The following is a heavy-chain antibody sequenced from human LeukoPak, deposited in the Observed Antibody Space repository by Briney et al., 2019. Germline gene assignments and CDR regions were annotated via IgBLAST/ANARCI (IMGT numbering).Heavy chain of an antibody. CDR2: ISGNGGNT. J-gene: IGHJ4*02. CDR1: GFTFSSHA. Sequence: GGSLRLSCAASGFTFSSHAMSWVRQAPGKGLEWVSTISGNGGNTYYADSVKGRFTISRDSSKTTLYLQMNSLRAEDTAVYYCAKKGAYTDYYGSGSYWPFDYWGQGTLVTVSS. CDR3: AKKGAYTDYYGSGSYWPFDY. V-gene: IGHV3-23*01. D-gene: IGHD3-10*01.